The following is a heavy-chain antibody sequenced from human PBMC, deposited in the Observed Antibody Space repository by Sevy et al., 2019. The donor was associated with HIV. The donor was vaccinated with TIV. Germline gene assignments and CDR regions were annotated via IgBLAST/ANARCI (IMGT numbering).Heavy chain of an antibody. CDR3: ARASAGDRLDYYGMDV. J-gene: IGHJ6*02. CDR1: GFSISSGYY. D-gene: IGHD2-21*02. V-gene: IGHV4-38-2*02. Sequence: SETLSLTCTVSGFSISSGYYWGWIRQSPEKGLEWIGNIYHSGRTYYKPSLKSRVTISVDTSKNQFSLKLISVTAADTAVYYCARASAGDRLDYYGMDVWCQGTTVTVSS. CDR2: IYHSGRT.